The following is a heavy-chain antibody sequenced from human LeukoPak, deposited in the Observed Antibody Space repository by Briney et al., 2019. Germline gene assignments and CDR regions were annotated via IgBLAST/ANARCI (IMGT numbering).Heavy chain of an antibody. D-gene: IGHD6-13*01. CDR3: ARGSSWYLSGAFDI. CDR2: INHSGST. V-gene: IGHV4-34*01. Sequence: SETLSLTCAVHGGSFSGYYWSWIRQPPGKGLEWIGEINHSGSTNYNPSLKSRVTISVDTSKNQFSLKLSSVTAADTAVYYCARGSSWYLSGAFDIWGQGTMVTVSS. J-gene: IGHJ3*02. CDR1: GGSFSGYY.